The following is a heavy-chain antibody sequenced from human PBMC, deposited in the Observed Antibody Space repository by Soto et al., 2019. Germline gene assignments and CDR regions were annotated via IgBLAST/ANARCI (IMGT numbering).Heavy chain of an antibody. J-gene: IGHJ6*02. V-gene: IGHV1-69*06. CDR1: GGTFSSYA. Sequence: QVQLVQSGAEVKKPGSSVKVSCKASGGTFSSYAISWVRQAPGQGLERMGGIIPIFGTANYAQKFQGRVKITADKSTSTAYMELSSLRSEDTAVYYCARAIQPASSTRPYYYYYGMDVWGQGTTVTVSS. D-gene: IGHD2-2*01. CDR3: ARAIQPASSTRPYYYYYGMDV. CDR2: IIPIFGTA.